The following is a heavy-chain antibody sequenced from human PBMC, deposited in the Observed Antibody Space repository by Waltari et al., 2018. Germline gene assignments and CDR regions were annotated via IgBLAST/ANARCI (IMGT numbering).Heavy chain of an antibody. V-gene: IGHV4-61*02. CDR2: IYTSGST. CDR1: GGSISSGSSF. D-gene: IGHD6-19*01. J-gene: IGHJ3*02. Sequence: QVQLQESGPGLVKPSQTLSLTCTVSGGSISSGSSFWSWIRPPAGKGLEWIGRIYTSGSTNYNPSLKSRVTISVDTSKNQFSLKVSSVTAADTAVYYCASTLSVAGTYDAFDIWGQGTMVTVSS. CDR3: ASTLSVAGTYDAFDI.